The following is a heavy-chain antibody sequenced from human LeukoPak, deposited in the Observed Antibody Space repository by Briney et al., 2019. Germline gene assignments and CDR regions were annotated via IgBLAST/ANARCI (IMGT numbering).Heavy chain of an antibody. J-gene: IGHJ4*02. CDR1: GGTFSSYA. Sequence: SVKVSCKASGGTFSSYAISWVRQAPGQGLEWMGRIIPIFGTANYAQKFQGRVTITTDESTSTAYMELSSLRSEDTAVYYCARSPIHYSGSGSYEDYWGQGTLATVSS. CDR2: IIPIFGTA. CDR3: ARSPIHYSGSGSYEDY. D-gene: IGHD3-10*01. V-gene: IGHV1-69*05.